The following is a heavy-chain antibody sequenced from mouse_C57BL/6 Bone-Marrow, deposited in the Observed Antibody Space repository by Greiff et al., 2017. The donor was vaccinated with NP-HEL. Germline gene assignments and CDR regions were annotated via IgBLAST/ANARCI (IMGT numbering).Heavy chain of an antibody. CDR2: IDPSDSYT. J-gene: IGHJ4*01. Sequence: VQLQQSGAELVKPGASVKLSCKASGYTFTSYWMQWVKQRPGQGLEWIGEIDPSDSYTNYNQKFKGKATLTVDTSSSTAYMQLSSLTSEDSAVYYCARSAITRLLYAMDYWGQGTSVTVSS. CDR1: GYTFTSYW. CDR3: ARSAITRLLYAMDY. V-gene: IGHV1-50*01. D-gene: IGHD2-4*01.